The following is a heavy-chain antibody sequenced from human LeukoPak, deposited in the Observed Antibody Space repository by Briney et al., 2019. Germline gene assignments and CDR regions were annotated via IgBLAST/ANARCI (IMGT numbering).Heavy chain of an antibody. D-gene: IGHD5-24*01. Sequence: GASVKVSCKASGGTFSSYAISWVRQAPGQGLEWMGGIIPIFGTANYAQKFQGRVTTTTDESTSTAYMELSSLRSEDTAVYYCARDRGGYKNFDYWGQGTLVTVSS. CDR1: GGTFSSYA. CDR2: IIPIFGTA. V-gene: IGHV1-69*05. J-gene: IGHJ4*02. CDR3: ARDRGGYKNFDY.